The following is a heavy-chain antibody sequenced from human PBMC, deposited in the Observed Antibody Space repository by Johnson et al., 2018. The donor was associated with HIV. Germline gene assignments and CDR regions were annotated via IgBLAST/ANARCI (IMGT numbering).Heavy chain of an antibody. Sequence: QVQLVESGGGVVQPGRSLRLSCAASGFTFSTYGMHWVRQAPGKGLEWVAVISYDGSKKYYADSVQGRFTISRDNSKNTLYLQMNSLRAEDTAVYYCARDRPYYYGSGDAFDIWGQGTMVTVSS. D-gene: IGHD3-10*01. CDR3: ARDRPYYYGSGDAFDI. J-gene: IGHJ3*02. CDR1: GFTFSTYG. CDR2: ISYDGSKK. V-gene: IGHV3-30*03.